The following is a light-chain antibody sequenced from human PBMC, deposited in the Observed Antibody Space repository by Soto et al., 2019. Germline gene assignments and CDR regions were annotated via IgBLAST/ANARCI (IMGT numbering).Light chain of an antibody. V-gene: IGLV2-14*03. Sequence: QSVLTQPASVSGSPGQSITISCTGTSSDVGSYIFVSWHQQHPGKAPKLIIYTVSSRPSGVSYRFSGSKSGNTASLTISGLQAEDEADYYCSSYTTSSAYVFGNGNKVTVL. CDR2: TVS. CDR1: SSDVGSYIF. CDR3: SSYTTSSAYV. J-gene: IGLJ1*01.